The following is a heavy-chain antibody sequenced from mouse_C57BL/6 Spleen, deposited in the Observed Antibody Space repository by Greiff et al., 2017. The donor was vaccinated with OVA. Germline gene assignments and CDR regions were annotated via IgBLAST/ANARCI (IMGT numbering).Heavy chain of an antibody. J-gene: IGHJ2*01. CDR2: IDPSDSYT. CDR1: GYTFTSYW. Sequence: QVQLQQPGAELVMPGASVKLSCKASGYTFTSYWMHWVKQRPGQGLEWIGEIDPSDSYTNYNQKFKGKSTLTVDKSSSTAYMQLSSLTSEDSAVYYCARSVDGYSDYWGQGTTLTVSS. V-gene: IGHV1-69*01. CDR3: ARSVDGYSDY. D-gene: IGHD2-3*01.